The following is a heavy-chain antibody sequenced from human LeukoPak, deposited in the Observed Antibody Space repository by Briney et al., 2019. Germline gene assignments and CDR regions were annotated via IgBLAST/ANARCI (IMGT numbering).Heavy chain of an antibody. D-gene: IGHD3-22*01. CDR2: IRYDGSNK. V-gene: IGHV3-30*02. J-gene: IGHJ4*02. Sequence: PGGSLRLSCAASGFTFSSYGMHWVRQAPGKGLEWVAFIRYDGSNKYYADSVKGRFTISRDNSKNTLYLQMNSLRAEDTAVYYCATTLNYYDSSGYYFGYWGQGTLVTVSS. CDR1: GFTFSSYG. CDR3: ATTLNYYDSSGYYFGY.